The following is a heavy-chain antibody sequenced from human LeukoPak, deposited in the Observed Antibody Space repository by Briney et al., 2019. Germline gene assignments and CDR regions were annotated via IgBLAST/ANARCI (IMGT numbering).Heavy chain of an antibody. Sequence: PGGSLGLSCVSSGFTFSSYWMYWVRQAPGKGLEWVANIKQDGSEKYHVDSVKGRFTISRDNAKNSLYLQMTSLRAEDTAVYYCAMGDAMDYWGQGTLVTVSS. D-gene: IGHD3-16*01. CDR1: GFTFSSYW. CDR2: IKQDGSEK. V-gene: IGHV3-7*03. J-gene: IGHJ4*02. CDR3: AMGDAMDY.